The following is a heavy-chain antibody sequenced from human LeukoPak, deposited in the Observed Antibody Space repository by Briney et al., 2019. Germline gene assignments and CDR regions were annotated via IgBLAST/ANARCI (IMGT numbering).Heavy chain of an antibody. Sequence: ASVKVSCKASGYTFTSYGISWVRQAPGQGLEWMGWISAYNGNTNYAQKLQGRVTMTTDTSTSTAYMELRSLRSDDTAVYYCARRLSVSHYGILTGYYYFDYWGQGTLVTVSS. D-gene: IGHD3-9*01. CDR1: GYTFTSYG. CDR2: ISAYNGNT. J-gene: IGHJ4*02. CDR3: ARRLSVSHYGILTGYYYFDY. V-gene: IGHV1-18*01.